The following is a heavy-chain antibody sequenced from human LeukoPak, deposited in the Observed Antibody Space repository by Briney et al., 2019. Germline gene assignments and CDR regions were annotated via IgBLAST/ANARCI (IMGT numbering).Heavy chain of an antibody. CDR1: GFTFSSYS. D-gene: IGHD2-21*02. CDR3: ARDRAGYCGGDCYPIAFDY. Sequence: GGSLRLSCAASGFTFSSYSMNWVRQAPGKGLEWVSSISSSSSYIYYADSVKGRFTISRDNAKNSLYLQMNSLRAEDTAVYYCARDRAGYCGGDCYPIAFDYWGQGTLVTVSS. J-gene: IGHJ4*02. CDR2: ISSSSSYI. V-gene: IGHV3-21*01.